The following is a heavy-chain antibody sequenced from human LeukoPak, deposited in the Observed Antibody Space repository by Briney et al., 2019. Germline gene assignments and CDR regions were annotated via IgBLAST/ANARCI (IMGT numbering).Heavy chain of an antibody. D-gene: IGHD3-22*01. V-gene: IGHV3-30*02. Sequence: GGSLRLSCAASGFTFSSYSMNWVRQAPGKGLEWVAFIRYDGSNKYYADSVKGRFTISRDNSKNTLYLQMNSLRAEDTAVYYCAKEKDSSGYYPNWFDPWGQGTLVTVSS. J-gene: IGHJ5*02. CDR1: GFTFSSYS. CDR2: IRYDGSNK. CDR3: AKEKDSSGYYPNWFDP.